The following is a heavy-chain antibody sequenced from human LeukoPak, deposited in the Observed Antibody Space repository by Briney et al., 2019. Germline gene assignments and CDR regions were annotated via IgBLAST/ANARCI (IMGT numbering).Heavy chain of an antibody. Sequence: SETLSLTCTVSGGSISNYYWSWIRQPPGEGMGWIGYISYSGSTNYNPSLRSRVAISEDTSRNQFSLRLNSVTAADTAVYYCARHIPVIWSSGYYYGMDVWGQGTTVTVSS. CDR3: ARHIPVIWSSGYYYGMDV. V-gene: IGHV4-59*08. CDR1: GGSISNYY. D-gene: IGHD3-3*01. CDR2: ISYSGST. J-gene: IGHJ6*02.